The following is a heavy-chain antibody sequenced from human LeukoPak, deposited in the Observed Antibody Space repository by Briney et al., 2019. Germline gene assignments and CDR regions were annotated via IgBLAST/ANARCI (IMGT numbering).Heavy chain of an antibody. CDR3: AREVFGAGSGSDY. J-gene: IGHJ4*02. CDR2: VWHDGSNR. CDR1: GFTSASYA. V-gene: IGHV3-33*01. D-gene: IGHD3-22*01. Sequence: RSLRPSCTVPGFTSASYAVHWVRPAPGNVREWEGVVWHDGSNRNYADSVKGRVTISRDNSTNTVYIQMNSLRAEDTAVYYCAREVFGAGSGSDYWGQGTLVTVSS.